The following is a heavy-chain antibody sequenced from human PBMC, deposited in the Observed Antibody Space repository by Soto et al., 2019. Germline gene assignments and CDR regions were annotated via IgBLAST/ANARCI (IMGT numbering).Heavy chain of an antibody. J-gene: IGHJ6*03. Sequence: QVQLVQSGGEVKKPGASVRVSCKASGYSFTGFGINWVRPAPGQGLEWMGWINPYTGHTNYAPNLQDRVIMTTETSTSTAYLERRTLRSDDTALYFCARGPYPVAGNYYYKDVWGRGTTVIVSS. D-gene: IGHD6-19*01. CDR2: INPYTGHT. CDR1: GYSFTGFG. V-gene: IGHV1-18*01. CDR3: ARGPYPVAGNYYYKDV.